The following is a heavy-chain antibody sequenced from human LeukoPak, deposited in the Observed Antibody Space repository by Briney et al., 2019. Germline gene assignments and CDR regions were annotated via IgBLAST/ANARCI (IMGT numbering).Heavy chain of an antibody. D-gene: IGHD1-26*01. Sequence: GASVKVSCKASGYTFTSYGISWVRQAPGQGLEWMGWISAYNGNTNYAQKLQGRVTMTEDTSTDTAYMELSSLRSEDTAVYYCATEPPWGGATFDYWGQGTLVTVSS. V-gene: IGHV1-18*01. J-gene: IGHJ4*02. CDR1: GYTFTSYG. CDR3: ATEPPWGGATFDY. CDR2: ISAYNGNT.